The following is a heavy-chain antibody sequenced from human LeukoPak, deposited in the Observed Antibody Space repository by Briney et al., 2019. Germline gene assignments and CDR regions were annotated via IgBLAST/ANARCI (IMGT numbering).Heavy chain of an antibody. D-gene: IGHD3-10*01. CDR3: ARGPASGSTFAWLDP. CDR1: GGSLSNYY. V-gene: IGHV4-34*01. J-gene: IGHJ5*02. CDR2: INHSGST. Sequence: NPSETPSLTCAVYGGSLSNYYWSWIRQPPGKGLEWIGEINHSGSTKYNPSLKSRVTISVDMSKNQFSLELSSVTAADMAVYYCARGPASGSTFAWLDPWGQGTLVTVSS.